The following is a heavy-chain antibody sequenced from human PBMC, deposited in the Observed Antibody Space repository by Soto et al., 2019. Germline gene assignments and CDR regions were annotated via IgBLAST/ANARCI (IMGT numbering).Heavy chain of an antibody. CDR1: GFSHSNARMG. CDR2: IFSNDEK. CDR3: ARIKPGIAVAGAYGMDV. J-gene: IGHJ6*02. V-gene: IGHV2-26*01. D-gene: IGHD6-19*01. Sequence: QVTLKESGPVLVKPTETLTLTCTASGFSHSNARMGVSWIRQPPGKALEWLAHIFSNDEKSYSTSLKSRLTISKDTSKSQVVLTMTNMDPVDTATYYCARIKPGIAVAGAYGMDVWGQGTTVTVSS.